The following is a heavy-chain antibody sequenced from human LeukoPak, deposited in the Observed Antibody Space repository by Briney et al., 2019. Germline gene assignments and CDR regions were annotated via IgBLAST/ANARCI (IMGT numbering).Heavy chain of an antibody. Sequence: PSETLSLTCTVSGGSISSYYWSWIRQPPGKGLGWIGYIYYSGSTNYNPSLKSRVTISVDTSKNQFSLKLSSVTAADTAVYYCARTHNYYYYGMDVWGQGTTVTVSS. V-gene: IGHV4-59*01. CDR1: GGSISSYY. J-gene: IGHJ6*02. CDR3: ARTHNYYYYGMDV. CDR2: IYYSGST.